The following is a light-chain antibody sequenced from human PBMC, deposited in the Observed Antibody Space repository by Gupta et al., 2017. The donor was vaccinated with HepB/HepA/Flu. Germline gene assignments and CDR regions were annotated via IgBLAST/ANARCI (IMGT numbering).Light chain of an antibody. V-gene: IGKV4-1*01. CDR3: KQYDSTPRT. J-gene: IGKJ1*01. CDR2: WAS. CDR1: QSVLYSSNNKNY. Sequence: DIVMTQPPDSLAVSLGERATINCKSSQSVLYSSNNKNYLAWYQQKPGQPPKLLIYWASTRESGVPDRFSGSGSGTDFTLTISRLQAEDVAVYYCKQYDSTPRTFGQGTKVEIK.